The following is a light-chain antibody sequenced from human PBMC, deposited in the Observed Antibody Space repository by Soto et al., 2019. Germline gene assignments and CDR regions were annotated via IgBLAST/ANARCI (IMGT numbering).Light chain of an antibody. CDR1: QSVSSTY. J-gene: IGKJ1*01. CDR3: QQYGNSPT. V-gene: IGKV3-20*01. Sequence: IGLKKSPGTLSLSPGERATLSCRASQSVSSTYLIWYQQKPGQAPRLLIYGASSRATGVPDRFSGSGSGTDFTLTISRLEPEDFAVYFCQQYGNSPTFGQGTKVDIK. CDR2: GAS.